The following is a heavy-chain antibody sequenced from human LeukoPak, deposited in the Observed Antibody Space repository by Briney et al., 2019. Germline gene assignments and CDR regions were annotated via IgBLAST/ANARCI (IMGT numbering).Heavy chain of an antibody. J-gene: IGHJ4*02. CDR3: AREQWLVGWDY. D-gene: IGHD6-19*01. CDR1: GFTFSSYG. V-gene: IGHV3-33*01. CDR2: IWYDGSNK. Sequence: GRSLRLSCAASGFTFSSYGMHWVRQAPGKGLEWAAVIWYDGSNKYYADSVKGRFTISRDSSKNTLYLQMNSLRAEDTAAYYCAREQWLVGWDYWGQGTLVTVSS.